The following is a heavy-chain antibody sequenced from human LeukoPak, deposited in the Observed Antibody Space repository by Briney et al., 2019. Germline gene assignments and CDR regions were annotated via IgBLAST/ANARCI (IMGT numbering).Heavy chain of an antibody. J-gene: IGHJ4*02. V-gene: IGHV1-2*02. Sequence: GASVKVSCKASGYTFTGYYMHWVRQAPGQGLEWMGWINPNSGGTNYAQKFQGRVTMTRDTSISTAYMELSRLRSDDTAVYYCARDESHWELLSFDYWGQGTLVTVSS. CDR1: GYTFTGYY. CDR2: INPNSGGT. CDR3: ARDESHWELLSFDY. D-gene: IGHD1-26*01.